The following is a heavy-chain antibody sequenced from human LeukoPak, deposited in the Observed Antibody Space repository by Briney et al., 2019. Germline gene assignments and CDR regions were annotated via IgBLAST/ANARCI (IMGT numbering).Heavy chain of an antibody. J-gene: IGHJ4*02. V-gene: IGHV3-30*18. CDR1: GFTFSSYG. CDR3: AKDQDSSTDY. D-gene: IGHD2-15*01. CDR2: ISYDGSNE. Sequence: LSGGSLRLSCAASGFTFSSYGMHWVRQAPGKGLEWVAVISYDGSNEYYADSVKGRFTISRDNSKNTLYLQMNSLRAEDTAVYYCAKDQDSSTDYWGQGTLVTVSS.